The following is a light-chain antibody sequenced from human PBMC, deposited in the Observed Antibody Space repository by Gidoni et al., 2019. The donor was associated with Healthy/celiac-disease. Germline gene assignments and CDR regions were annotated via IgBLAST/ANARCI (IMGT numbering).Light chain of an antibody. CDR2: GAS. Sequence: EIVMTQSPATLSVSPGERATLSCRASQSVSSNLAWYQQKPGQAPRLLIYGASTRATAIPARFSSSGSGTEFTLTISSLQSEDFAVYYCQQYNNWPRGTFGQGTRLEIK. CDR1: QSVSSN. V-gene: IGKV3-15*01. J-gene: IGKJ5*01. CDR3: QQYNNWPRGT.